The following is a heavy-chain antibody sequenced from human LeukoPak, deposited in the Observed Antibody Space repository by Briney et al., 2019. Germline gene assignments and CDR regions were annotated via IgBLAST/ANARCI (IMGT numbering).Heavy chain of an antibody. V-gene: IGHV3-74*01. J-gene: IGHJ4*02. CDR1: EFTFSSHW. CDR3: ARGSNGWSGIDY. CDR2: ISGDGSST. Sequence: GGSLRLSCVASEFTFSSHWMYWVRRAPGEGLVWVSRISGDGSSTNYADSVKGRFAISRDNAKNTLYLQMNSLRAEDTSVYYCARGSNGWSGIDYWGQGTLVTVSS. D-gene: IGHD6-19*01.